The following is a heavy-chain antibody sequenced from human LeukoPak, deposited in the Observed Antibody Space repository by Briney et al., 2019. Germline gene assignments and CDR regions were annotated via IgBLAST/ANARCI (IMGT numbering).Heavy chain of an antibody. CDR1: GFTFSSYS. Sequence: GGSLRLSCAASGFTFSSYSMNWVRQAPGKGLEWVSYISSSSSTIYYADSVKGRFTISRDNAKNSLYLQMNSLRAEDTAVYYCARDDRLLTGFDYWGQEPWSPSPQ. J-gene: IGHJ4*01. V-gene: IGHV3-48*01. CDR3: ARDDRLLTGFDY. CDR2: ISSSSSTI. D-gene: IGHD3-9*01.